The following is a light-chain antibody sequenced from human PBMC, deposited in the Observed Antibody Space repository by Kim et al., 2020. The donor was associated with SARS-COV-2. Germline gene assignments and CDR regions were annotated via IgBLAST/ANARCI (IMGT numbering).Light chain of an antibody. Sequence: DIQMTQSPSSLSASVGDRVTITCRASQSISNYLNWYQQKPGKAPELLIYAASSLQSGVPSRFSGSGSGTDFTLTISSLQPEDFATYYCQQSYSTPKLTFGGGTKVDIK. CDR2: AAS. J-gene: IGKJ4*01. CDR1: QSISNY. V-gene: IGKV1-39*01. CDR3: QQSYSTPKLT.